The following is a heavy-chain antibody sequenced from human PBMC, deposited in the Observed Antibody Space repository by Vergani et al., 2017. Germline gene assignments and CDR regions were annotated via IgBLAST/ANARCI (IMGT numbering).Heavy chain of an antibody. CDR2: RGKDGINA. CDR3: AKYFRDSTDGLPNS. V-gene: IGHV3-30*02. Sequence: QVQLVESAGGVGQPGGSLRLSCAASGFTFSNFGMHWIRQAPGKGLEWLAYRGKDGINARYRDDVKGRCTVSRDNSKHILYLLMDSLRSEDTALYYCAKYFRDSTDGLPNSWGAGTLVIVSS. CDR1: GFTFSNFG. J-gene: IGHJ4*02. D-gene: IGHD2/OR15-2a*01.